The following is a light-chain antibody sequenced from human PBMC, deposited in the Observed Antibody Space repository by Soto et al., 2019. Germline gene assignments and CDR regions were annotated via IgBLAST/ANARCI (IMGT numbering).Light chain of an antibody. CDR2: DVS. J-gene: IGLJ3*02. CDR3: SSYTITSAYWV. CDR1: SSDVGAYNY. V-gene: IGLV2-14*03. Sequence: QSVLTQPASVSGSPGQSITISCTGTSSDVGAYNYVSWYQQHPGNPPKLIIYDVSDRPSGVSNRFSGSKSGNTASLTISGLQSEDEANYYCSSYTITSAYWVFGAGTQLTVL.